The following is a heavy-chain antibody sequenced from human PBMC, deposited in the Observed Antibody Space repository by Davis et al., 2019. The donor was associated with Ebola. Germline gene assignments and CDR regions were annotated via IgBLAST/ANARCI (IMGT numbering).Heavy chain of an antibody. CDR2: ISSNGGST. CDR1: GFTFSSYA. CDR3: ARAEYDSSGYYGY. V-gene: IGHV3-64*02. Sequence: GESLKISCAASGFTFSSYAMHWVRQAPGKGLEYVSAISSNGGSTYYADSVKGRFTISRDNSKNTLYLQMGSLRAEDMAVYYCARAEYDSSGYYGYWGQGTLVTVSS. D-gene: IGHD3-22*01. J-gene: IGHJ4*02.